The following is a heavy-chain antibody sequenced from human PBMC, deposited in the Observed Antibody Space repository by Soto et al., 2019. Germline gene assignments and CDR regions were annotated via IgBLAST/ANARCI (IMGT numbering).Heavy chain of an antibody. CDR3: ARLGGYYSHYYYYYMDV. V-gene: IGHV5-51*01. D-gene: IGHD3-22*01. J-gene: IGHJ6*03. Sequence: PGESLKISCQGSGYRFTSYWIGWVRQMPGKGLEWMGIIYPGDSDTRYSPSFQGQVTISADKSISTAYLQWSSLKASDTAMYYCARLGGYYSHYYYYYMDVWGKGTTVTVSS. CDR2: IYPGDSDT. CDR1: GYRFTSYW.